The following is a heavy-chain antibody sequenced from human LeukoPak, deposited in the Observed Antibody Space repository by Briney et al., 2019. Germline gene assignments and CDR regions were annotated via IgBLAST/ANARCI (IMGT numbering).Heavy chain of an antibody. CDR2: INHSGST. CDR3: ARLGRITMVRGVIPYFDY. CDR1: GGSFSGYY. Sequence: SETLSLTCAVYGGSFSGYYWSWIRQPPGKGLEWIGEINHSGSTNYNPSLKSRVTISVDTSKNQFSLKLSSVTAADTAVYYCARLGRITMVRGVIPYFDYWGQGTLVTVSS. D-gene: IGHD3-10*01. V-gene: IGHV4-34*01. J-gene: IGHJ4*02.